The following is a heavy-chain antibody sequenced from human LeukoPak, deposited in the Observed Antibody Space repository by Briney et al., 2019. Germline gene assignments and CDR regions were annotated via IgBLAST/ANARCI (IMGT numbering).Heavy chain of an antibody. Sequence: PSETLSLTCTVSGGSISSYYWTWIRQPPGKGLEWIGEINHGGSTNYNPSLKSRVTISIDTSKNQFSLKLSSVTAADTAVYYCARRRKVYGKNWFDPWGQGTLVTVSS. CDR2: INHGGST. V-gene: IGHV4-34*01. CDR1: GGSISSYY. J-gene: IGHJ5*02. D-gene: IGHD1-14*01. CDR3: ARRRKVYGKNWFDP.